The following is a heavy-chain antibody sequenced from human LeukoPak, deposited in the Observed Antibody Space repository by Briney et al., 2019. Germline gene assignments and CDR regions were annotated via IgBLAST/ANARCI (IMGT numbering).Heavy chain of an antibody. J-gene: IGHJ6*02. D-gene: IGHD4-17*01. CDR2: IWYDGSDK. V-gene: IGHV3-33*01. CDR1: GFTFSSYG. Sequence: SGRSLRLSCAASGFTFSSYGMHWVRQAPGKGLEWVAVIWYDGSDKYYADSVKGRFTISRDNSKNTLYLQMNSLRAEDTAVYYCARGYDYGEYTYYYYGMDVWGQGTTVTVSS. CDR3: ARGYDYGEYTYYYYGMDV.